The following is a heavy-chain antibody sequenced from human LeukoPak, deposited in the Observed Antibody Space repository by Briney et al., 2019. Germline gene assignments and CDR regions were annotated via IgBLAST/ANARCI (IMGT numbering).Heavy chain of an antibody. CDR1: GFTVSRNY. V-gene: IGHV3-66*01. CDR3: ARAPYYYDSSGYHRYFDY. D-gene: IGHD3-22*01. CDR2: IYSGGST. Sequence: GGSLRLSCAASGFTVSRNYMSWVRQAPGKGLEWASVIYSGGSTYYADSVKGRFTISRDNSKNTLYLQMNSLRAEDTAVYYCARAPYYYDSSGYHRYFDYWGQGTLVTVSS. J-gene: IGHJ4*02.